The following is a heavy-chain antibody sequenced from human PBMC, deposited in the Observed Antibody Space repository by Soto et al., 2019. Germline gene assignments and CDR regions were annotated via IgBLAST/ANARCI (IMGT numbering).Heavy chain of an antibody. Sequence: QVQLVQSGAEVKKPGSSVKVSCRSSGGPVSGYGISWVRQAPGQGLEWMGGIIPIFGTANYAQLFQGRVTITADESTATVYMELTSLSSGDTAVYFCARGSPRKSSSGFRRNYYQYHMDVWGQGTTVTVSS. J-gene: IGHJ6*02. D-gene: IGHD2-2*01. CDR2: IIPIFGTA. CDR1: GGPVSGYG. CDR3: ARGSPRKSSSGFRRNYYQYHMDV. V-gene: IGHV1-69*01.